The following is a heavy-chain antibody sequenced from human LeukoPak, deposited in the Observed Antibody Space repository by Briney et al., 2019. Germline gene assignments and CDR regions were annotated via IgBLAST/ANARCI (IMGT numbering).Heavy chain of an antibody. CDR2: ISYDGSDK. Sequence: GRSLRLSCAASGFTFSSYGMHWVRQAPGKGLEWVAVISYDGSDKYYADSVKGRFTTSRDNSRNTLYLQMNSLRAEDTAVYYCARDLDSSLRDWSQGTLVTVSS. CDR1: GFTFSSYG. D-gene: IGHD6-19*01. J-gene: IGHJ4*02. V-gene: IGHV3-33*05. CDR3: ARDLDSSLRD.